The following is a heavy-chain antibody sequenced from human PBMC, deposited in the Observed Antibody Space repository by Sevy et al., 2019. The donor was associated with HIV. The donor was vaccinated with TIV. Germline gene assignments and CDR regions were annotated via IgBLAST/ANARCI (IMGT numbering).Heavy chain of an antibody. CDR2: IYSGGST. J-gene: IGHJ5*02. CDR3: ASSSIRAPNWFDP. Sequence: GGSLKLSCAASGFTVSSNYMSWVRQAPGKGLEWVSVIYSGGSTYYADSVKGRFTISRDNSKNTLYLQMNSLRAEDTAVYYCASSSIRAPNWFDPWGQGTLVTVSS. V-gene: IGHV3-53*01. CDR1: GFTVSSNY. D-gene: IGHD2-21*01.